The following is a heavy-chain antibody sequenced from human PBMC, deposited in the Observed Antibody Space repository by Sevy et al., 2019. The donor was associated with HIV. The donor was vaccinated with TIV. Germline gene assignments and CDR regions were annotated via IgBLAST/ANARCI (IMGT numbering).Heavy chain of an antibody. CDR3: AKGGGGHYDPDEIGYYFYYYNMDV. CDR2: ISGSGTRT. Sequence: GGSLRLSCAVSGFSFDSYGMTWVRQAPGKGLEWVSGISGSGTRTCYADSVKGRFSISRDNSKNRLYLQMNSLRSEDTAIYYCAKGGGGHYDPDEIGYYFYYYNMDVWGKGTTVTVSS. D-gene: IGHD3-22*01. V-gene: IGHV3-23*01. CDR1: GFSFDSYG. J-gene: IGHJ6*03.